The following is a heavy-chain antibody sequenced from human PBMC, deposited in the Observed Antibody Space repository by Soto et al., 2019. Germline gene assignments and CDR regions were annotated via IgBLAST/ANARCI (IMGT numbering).Heavy chain of an antibody. D-gene: IGHD5-18*01. CDR2: ISSSSSYI. Sequence: EVQLVESGGGLVKPGGSLRLSCAAFGFTFRSYTMNWVRQAPGKGLEWVSSISSSSSYIYYADSVKGRFTIARDNAKKSLYLQMNSPRAEDTAVYHCARLQGGYGDGYGMDVWGQGTTVTVSS. J-gene: IGHJ6*02. CDR1: GFTFRSYT. V-gene: IGHV3-21*01. CDR3: ARLQGGYGDGYGMDV.